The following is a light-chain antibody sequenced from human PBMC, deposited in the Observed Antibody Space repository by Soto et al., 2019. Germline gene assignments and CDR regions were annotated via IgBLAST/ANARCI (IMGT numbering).Light chain of an antibody. V-gene: IGKV1-5*03. Sequence: DIQMTPSPSALSAPLGDRVPITCRASQTISSWLAWYQQKPGKAPKLLIYKASTLKSGVPSRFSGSGSGTEFTLTISSLQPDDFATYYCQHYNSYSESFGQGTKVDIK. J-gene: IGKJ1*01. CDR1: QTISSW. CDR3: QHYNSYSES. CDR2: KAS.